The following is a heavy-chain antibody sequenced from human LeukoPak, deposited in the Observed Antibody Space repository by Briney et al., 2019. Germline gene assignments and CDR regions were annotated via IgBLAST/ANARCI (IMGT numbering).Heavy chain of an antibody. CDR1: GFTFSSYE. D-gene: IGHD3-22*01. CDR3: ARVSRRPADRVVVPYFDY. Sequence: PGGSLRLSCAASGFTFSSYEMNWVRQAPGKGLEWVSYISSSGSTIYYADSVKGRFTISRDNAKNSLYLQMNSLRAEDTAVYYCARVSRRPADRVVVPYFDYWGQGTLVTVSS. CDR2: ISSSGSTI. J-gene: IGHJ4*02. V-gene: IGHV3-48*03.